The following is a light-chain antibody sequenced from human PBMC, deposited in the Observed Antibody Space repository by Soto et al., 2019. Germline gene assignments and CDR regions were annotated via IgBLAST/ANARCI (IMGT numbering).Light chain of an antibody. CDR1: NSNIGAGFA. J-gene: IGLJ2*01. CDR2: GNN. Sequence: QSVLTQPPSVSGAPGQRVTISCTGSNSNIGAGFAVHWYQQLPGTAPKLLIHGNNNRPSGVPDRFSGSKSDTSASLAITGLQADDEADYYCAAWDDSLSGPVFGGGTKVTVL. V-gene: IGLV1-40*01. CDR3: AAWDDSLSGPV.